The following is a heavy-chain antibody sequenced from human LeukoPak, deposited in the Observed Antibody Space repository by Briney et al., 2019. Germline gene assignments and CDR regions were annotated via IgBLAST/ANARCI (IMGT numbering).Heavy chain of an antibody. CDR3: ARSYYGESESSAGTDY. J-gene: IGHJ4*02. CDR1: GYTFTGYY. CDR2: LNPHSGGA. V-gene: IGHV1-2*02. Sequence: ASVKVSCKASGYTFTGYYMHWVRQAPGQGLEWMGWLNPHSGGATYAQKFQGRVTMTRDTSTNTAYMELTRLKVDDTAVYFCARSYYGESESSAGTDYWGQGTLVTVSS. D-gene: IGHD3-22*01.